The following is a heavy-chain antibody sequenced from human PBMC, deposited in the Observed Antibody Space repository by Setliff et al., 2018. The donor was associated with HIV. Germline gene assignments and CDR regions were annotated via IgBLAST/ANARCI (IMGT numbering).Heavy chain of an antibody. CDR3: ARGLGMVESTTPFDF. D-gene: IGHD1-26*01. CDR1: GESLSPYF. CDR2: INHSGSS. V-gene: IGHV4-34*01. Sequence: SETLSLTCAVYGESLSPYFWSWIRQTPGKGLEWIGEINHSGSSNYNPSLKSRVTLSVDTSKNQFSLNLTSVTAADAAVYYCARGLGMVESTTPFDFWGQGTLVTV. J-gene: IGHJ4*02.